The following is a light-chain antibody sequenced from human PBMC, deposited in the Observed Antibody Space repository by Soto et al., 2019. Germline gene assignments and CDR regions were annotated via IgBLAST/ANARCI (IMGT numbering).Light chain of an antibody. CDR3: QQYGSSPCT. CDR2: GTS. CDR1: QSVSSSS. J-gene: IGKJ1*01. V-gene: IGKV3-20*01. Sequence: EIVLTQSPGTLSLSPGERATLSCRASQSVSSSSLAWYQQKPGRAPRLLIFGTSTRATGIPDRFSGSGSGTDFTLTVSGLEPEDFAVYYCQQYGSSPCTFGQGTKVESK.